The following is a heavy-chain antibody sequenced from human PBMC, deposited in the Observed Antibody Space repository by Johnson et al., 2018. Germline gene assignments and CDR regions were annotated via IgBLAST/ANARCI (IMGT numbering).Heavy chain of an antibody. J-gene: IGHJ5*02. CDR3: AKGDPDIVATYNWFDP. CDR2: ISYDGSNK. Sequence: QVQLVESGGGVVQPGRSLRLSCAASGFTFSSYGMHWVRQAPGTGLEWVAVISYDGSNKYYADSVKGRFTISRNNSNNTLYLQMNSLRAEDTAVYYCAKGDPDIVATYNWFDPWGQGTLVTVSS. CDR1: GFTFSSYG. V-gene: IGHV3-30*18. D-gene: IGHD5-12*01.